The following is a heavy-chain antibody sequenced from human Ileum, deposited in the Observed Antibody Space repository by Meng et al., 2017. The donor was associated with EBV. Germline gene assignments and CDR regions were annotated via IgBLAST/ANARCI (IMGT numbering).Heavy chain of an antibody. V-gene: IGHV4-39*01. CDR1: GGSISSCSYY. CDR3: ARHHHSPTFDY. CDR2: VVYSGTT. Sequence: PLPESGPGLVKASETLSLTCTGSGGSISSCSYYWAWIRQPPGEGLEWIGSVVYSGTTYYTSSLKSRVSISVDTSKNQFSLKLSSVTAADTAVYYCARHHHSPTFDYWGQGTLVTVSS. J-gene: IGHJ4*02. D-gene: IGHD1-14*01.